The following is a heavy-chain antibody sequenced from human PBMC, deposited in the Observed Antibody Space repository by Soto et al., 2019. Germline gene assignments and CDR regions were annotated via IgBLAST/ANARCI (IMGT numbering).Heavy chain of an antibody. Sequence: SETLSLTCAVYGVSFNGYYWTWIRQPPGKGLQWIGEIIDSGSTKYNPSLKSRVTISVDTSKNQFSLKLSSVTAADTAVYYCARHTRLAVATYDYWGQGTLVTVSS. J-gene: IGHJ4*02. CDR3: ARHTRLAVATYDY. CDR1: GVSFNGYY. D-gene: IGHD6-19*01. V-gene: IGHV4-34*12. CDR2: IIDSGST.